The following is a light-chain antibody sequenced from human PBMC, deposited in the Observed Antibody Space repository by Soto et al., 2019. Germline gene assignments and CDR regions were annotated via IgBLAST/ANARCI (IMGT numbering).Light chain of an antibody. V-gene: IGKV1-39*01. CDR1: ESISDY. J-gene: IGKJ4*01. CDR3: QHTFSTLLS. CDR2: SAS. Sequence: IQLTQSPSSLSASVGDRVTIACRASESISDYLNWYQHKPGEDPKVLVYSASTLRGGVPSRFSGTGSGTEFTLTISRLQPEYVATYYWQHTFSTLLSFGGGTKVEIK.